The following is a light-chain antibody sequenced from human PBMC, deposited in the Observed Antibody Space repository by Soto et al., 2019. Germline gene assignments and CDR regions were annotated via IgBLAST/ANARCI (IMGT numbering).Light chain of an antibody. CDR1: QSVLYSSNNKNY. Sequence: DIVMTQSPDSLAVSLGERATIYCKSSQSVLYSSNNKNYLAWFQQKPGQPPKLRIYWASTRESGVPDRFSGSGSGTDFTRTISSLQAEDAAVYYCHQYDSPPRAFGQGTKVEIK. V-gene: IGKV4-1*01. CDR3: HQYDSPPRA. CDR2: WAS. J-gene: IGKJ1*01.